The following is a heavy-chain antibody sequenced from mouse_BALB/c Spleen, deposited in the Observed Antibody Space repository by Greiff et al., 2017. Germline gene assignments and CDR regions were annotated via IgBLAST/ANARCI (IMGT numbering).Heavy chain of an antibody. D-gene: IGHD1-1*01. J-gene: IGHJ4*01. CDR1: GFSLTSYG. CDR3: ARKIYYYGSSYDCAMDY. V-gene: IGHV2-2*02. CDR2: IWSGGST. Sequence: QVHVKQSGPGLVQPSQSLSITCTVSGFSLTSYGVHWVRQSPGQGLEWLGVIWSGGSTDYNAAFISRLSISKDNSKSQVFFKMNSLQANDTAIYYCARKIYYYGSSYDCAMDYWGQGTSVTVSS.